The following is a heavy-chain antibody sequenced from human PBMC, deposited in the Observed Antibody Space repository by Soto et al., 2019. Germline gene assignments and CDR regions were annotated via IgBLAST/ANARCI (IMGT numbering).Heavy chain of an antibody. CDR1: GGSLTSNSYY. Sequence: RSLTCTVSGGSLTSNSYYWGWIRQPPGKGLEWIGSFYYSQSTYFNPSLKSRVTISVETSKNQYSLKLSAVTAADTAVYYCARRSTVTYDYWGQGFLVTVSS. CDR3: ARRSTVTYDY. CDR2: FYYSQST. D-gene: IGHD4-17*01. J-gene: IGHJ4*02. V-gene: IGHV4-39*01.